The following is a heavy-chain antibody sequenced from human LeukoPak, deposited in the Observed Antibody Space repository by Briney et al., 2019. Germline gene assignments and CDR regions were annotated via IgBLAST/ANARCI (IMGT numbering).Heavy chain of an antibody. CDR3: ARVSPHIVVVVAATRGDYFDY. CDR2: IYTSGST. J-gene: IGHJ4*02. D-gene: IGHD2-15*01. Sequence: SETLSLTCTVSGGSFSDYHWSWIRQPAGKGLEWIGRIYTSGSTNYNPSLKSRVTMSVDTSKNQFSLKLSSVTAADTAVYYCARVSPHIVVVVAATRGDYFDYWGQGTLVTVSS. V-gene: IGHV4-4*07. CDR1: GGSFSDYH.